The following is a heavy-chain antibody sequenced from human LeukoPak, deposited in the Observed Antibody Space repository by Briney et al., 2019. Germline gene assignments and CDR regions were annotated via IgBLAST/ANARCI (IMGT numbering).Heavy chain of an antibody. D-gene: IGHD2-2*01. CDR3: AHRIHCSSTSCPHSLFDY. J-gene: IGHJ4*02. Sequence: SGPTLVNPTQTLTLTCTFSGFSLSTSGVGVGWIRQPPGKALEWLALIYWNDDKRYSPSLKSRLTIIKDTSKNQVVLTMTNMDPVDTATYYCAHRIHCSSTSCPHSLFDYWGQGTLVTVSS. CDR1: GFSLSTSGVG. CDR2: IYWNDDK. V-gene: IGHV2-5*01.